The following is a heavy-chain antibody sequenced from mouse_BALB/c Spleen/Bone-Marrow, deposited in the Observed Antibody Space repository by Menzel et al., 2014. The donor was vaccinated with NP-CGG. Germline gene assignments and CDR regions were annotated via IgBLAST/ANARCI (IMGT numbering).Heavy chain of an antibody. V-gene: IGHV2-9*02. D-gene: IGHD2-4*01. Sequence: VKLQESGPGLVAPSQSLSITCTVSGFSLTSYGVHWVRQPPGKGLEWLGVIWAGGSTNYNSALVSRLSISKDNSKSQVFLKMNSLQTDDTAMYYCARDLSTMITTGFAYWGQGTLVTVSA. CDR2: IWAGGST. CDR1: GFSLTSYG. J-gene: IGHJ3*01. CDR3: ARDLSTMITTGFAY.